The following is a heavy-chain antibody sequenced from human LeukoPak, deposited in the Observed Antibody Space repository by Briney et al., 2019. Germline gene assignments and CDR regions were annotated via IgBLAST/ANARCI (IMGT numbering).Heavy chain of an antibody. CDR3: AKYGSSNWFDS. V-gene: IGHV3-30-3*02. J-gene: IGHJ5*01. D-gene: IGHD2-2*01. Sequence: PGRSLRLSCAASGFTFSSYAMHWVRQAPGKGLEWVAVISYDGSNKYYADSVKGRFTISRDNSKNIVFLQMNTLRAEDTAVYYCAKYGSSNWFDSWGQGTLVTVSS. CDR2: ISYDGSNK. CDR1: GFTFSSYA.